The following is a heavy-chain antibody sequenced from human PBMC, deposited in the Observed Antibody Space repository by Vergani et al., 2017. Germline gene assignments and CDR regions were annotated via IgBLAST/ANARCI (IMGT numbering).Heavy chain of an antibody. CDR3: ARGNTIQLWLLGY. D-gene: IGHD5-18*01. CDR2: IIPIFGTA. V-gene: IGHV1-69*01. CDR1: GGTFSSYA. J-gene: IGHJ4*02. Sequence: QVQLVQSGAEVKKPGSSVKVSCKASGGTFSSYAISWVRQAPGQGLEWMGGIIPIFGTANYAQKFQGRVTITADESTSTAYMEVRSLRCEDTAVYYCARGNTIQLWLLGYWGQGTLVTVSS.